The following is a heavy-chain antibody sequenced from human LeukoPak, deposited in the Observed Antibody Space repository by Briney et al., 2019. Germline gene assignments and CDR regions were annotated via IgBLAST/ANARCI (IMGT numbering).Heavy chain of an antibody. CDR1: GFTVSTNY. V-gene: IGHV3-66*01. Sequence: GGSLRLSCAASGFTVSTNYMTWVRQAPGKGLEWVSIIYSGGSTYYAEYVKGRFTISRDNPKNTLYLQMGSLRAEDMAVYYCARVATNDRRNAFDIWGQGTMVTVSS. D-gene: IGHD2-8*01. CDR2: IYSGGST. J-gene: IGHJ3*02. CDR3: ARVATNDRRNAFDI.